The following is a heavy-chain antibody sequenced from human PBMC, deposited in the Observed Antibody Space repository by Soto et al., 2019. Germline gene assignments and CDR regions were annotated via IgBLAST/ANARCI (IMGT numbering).Heavy chain of an antibody. Sequence: XESRQRSCTASGFSFSGHGMHCVRQAPGKGLAWVASISGSVGSTFYADSVKGRFTISRDNYLNTLDMQLNSPRAEDTAVYSCAKDRTIASRTFDSWGQGALVTVSS. CDR2: ISGSVGST. V-gene: IGHV3-23*01. CDR1: GFSFSGHG. J-gene: IGHJ4*02. CDR3: AKDRTIASRTFDS. D-gene: IGHD6-6*01.